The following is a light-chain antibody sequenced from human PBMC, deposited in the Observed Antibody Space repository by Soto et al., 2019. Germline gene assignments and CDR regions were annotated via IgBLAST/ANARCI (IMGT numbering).Light chain of an antibody. CDR3: SSYTSSSTLV. CDR2: DVD. V-gene: IGLV2-14*01. J-gene: IGLJ2*01. CDR1: SSDVGGYNY. Sequence: QSALTQPVSVSGSPGQSITISCTGTSSDVGGYNYVSWYQQHPGKAPKLMIYDVDNRPSGVSNRFSGSKSGNTASLTISGLQADDEADYYCSSYTSSSTLVFGGGTKVTVL.